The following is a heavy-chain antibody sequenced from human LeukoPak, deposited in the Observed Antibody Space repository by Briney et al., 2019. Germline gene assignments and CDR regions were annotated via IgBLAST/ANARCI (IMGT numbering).Heavy chain of an antibody. D-gene: IGHD4-23*01. V-gene: IGHV3-49*04. CDR3: TRDFFSRGDYGGYYYGMDV. CDR2: VRSKAYGGTT. J-gene: IGHJ6*02. Sequence: GGSLRLSCTASGFTFGDYTMTWVRQAPGKGLEWVGFVRSKAYGGTTEYAASVKGRFTISRDDSKSIAYLQMNSLKTEDTAVYYCTRDFFSRGDYGGYYYGMDVWGQGTTVTVSS. CDR1: GFTFGDYT.